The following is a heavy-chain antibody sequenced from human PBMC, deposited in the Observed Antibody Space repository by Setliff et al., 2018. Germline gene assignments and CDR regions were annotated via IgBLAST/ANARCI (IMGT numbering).Heavy chain of an antibody. V-gene: IGHV4-34*01. CDR3: ASFPVGLVRGVIINYFDY. Sequence: KPSETLSLTCAVYGGSFSTYYWIWIRQPPGKGLEWIGEINHSGSTNYNPSLKSRVTISVDTSKNQFSLKLSSVTAADTAVYYCASFPVGLVRGVIINYFDYWGQGTLVTVSS. CDR2: INHSGST. J-gene: IGHJ4*02. CDR1: GGSFSTYY. D-gene: IGHD3-10*01.